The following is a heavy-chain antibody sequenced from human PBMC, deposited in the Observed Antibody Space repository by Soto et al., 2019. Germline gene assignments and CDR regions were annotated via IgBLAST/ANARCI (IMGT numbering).Heavy chain of an antibody. CDR3: ARGRSGDY. Sequence: QVHLVQTGAEVKKPGASVKVSCKGSGYALTTYGITWVRQAPGQGLEWMGWISAHNGNTNDAQKLQGRVTVTRDTSTSTAYMELRSLRSDDTAVYYCARGRSGDYWGQGALVTFSS. V-gene: IGHV1-18*01. CDR1: GYALTTYG. CDR2: ISAHNGNT. J-gene: IGHJ4*02.